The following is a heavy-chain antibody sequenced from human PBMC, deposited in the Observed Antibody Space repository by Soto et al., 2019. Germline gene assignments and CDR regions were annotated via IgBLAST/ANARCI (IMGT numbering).Heavy chain of an antibody. D-gene: IGHD3-10*01. CDR3: ATRLYYGSGSYYGYWFDP. Sequence: ASVKVSCKVSGYTLTELSMHWVRQAPVKGLEWMGGFDPEDGETIYAQKFQGRVTMTEDTSTDTAYMELSSLRSEDTAVYYCATRLYYGSGSYYGYWFDPWGQGTLVTVSS. CDR2: FDPEDGET. CDR1: GYTLTELS. V-gene: IGHV1-24*01. J-gene: IGHJ5*02.